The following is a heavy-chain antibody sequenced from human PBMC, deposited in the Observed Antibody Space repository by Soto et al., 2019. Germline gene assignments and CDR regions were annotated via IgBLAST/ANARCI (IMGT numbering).Heavy chain of an antibody. V-gene: IGHV1-69*14. Sequence: QVQLVQSGADVKKPGSSVKVSCEVSGGTFSNYAFTWVRQGPGQGLEWMGGIIPIFGTANYARQFKGRVAMSADKSTTATYMELSHLTSEDTAVSCCARVAETGDPSGWYYFDYWCQGSLVTVSS. D-gene: IGHD6-19*01. CDR3: ARVAETGDPSGWYYFDY. J-gene: IGHJ4*02. CDR1: GGTFSNYA. CDR2: IIPIFGTA.